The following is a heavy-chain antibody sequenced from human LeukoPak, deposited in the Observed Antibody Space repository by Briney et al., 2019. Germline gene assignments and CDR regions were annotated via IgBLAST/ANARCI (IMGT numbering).Heavy chain of an antibody. D-gene: IGHD4-23*01. CDR2: ISGSGGST. J-gene: IGHJ4*02. V-gene: IGHV3-23*01. CDR1: GFTFSSYA. Sequence: GGSLRLSCAASGFTFSSYAMSWVRQAPGKGLEWVSAISGSGGSTYYTDSVKGRFTISRDNSKSALYLQMNSLRAEDTAVYYCAKEQNSKGYFDYCGQGTLVTVSS. CDR3: AKEQNSKGYFDY.